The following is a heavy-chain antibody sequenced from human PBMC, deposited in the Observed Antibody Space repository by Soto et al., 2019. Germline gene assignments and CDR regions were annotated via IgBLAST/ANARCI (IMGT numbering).Heavy chain of an antibody. Sequence: GAAVKVSCKASGSTFTSYAMHCVRRSPGQRLEWMGWINAGNGNTKYSQKFQGRVTITRDTSASTAYMELSSLRSEDTAVYYCAREERYDYIGDYWGQGTLVTVSS. CDR2: INAGNGNT. J-gene: IGHJ4*02. V-gene: IGHV1-3*01. CDR1: GSTFTSYA. CDR3: AREERYDYIGDY. D-gene: IGHD3-16*01.